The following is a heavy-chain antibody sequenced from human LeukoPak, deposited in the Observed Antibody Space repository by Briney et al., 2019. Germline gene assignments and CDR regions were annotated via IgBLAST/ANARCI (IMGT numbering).Heavy chain of an antibody. V-gene: IGHV3-23*01. J-gene: IGHJ4*02. Sequence: GGSLRLSCAASGFTFSSYWMSWVRQAPGKGLEWVSAISGSGGSTYYADSVKGRFTISRDNSKNTLYLQMNSLRAEDTAVYYCASLAVAGIAPPIPVRSRDYWGQGTLVTVSS. CDR2: ISGSGGST. CDR3: ASLAVAGIAPPIPVRSRDY. D-gene: IGHD6-19*01. CDR1: GFTFSSYW.